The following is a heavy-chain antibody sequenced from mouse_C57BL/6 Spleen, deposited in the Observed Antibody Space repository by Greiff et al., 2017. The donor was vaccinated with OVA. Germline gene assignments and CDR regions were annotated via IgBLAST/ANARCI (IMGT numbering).Heavy chain of an antibody. CDR3: ASFRDWYFDV. Sequence: EVQLQQSGPELVKPGASVKISCKASGYSFTGYYMNWVKQSPEKSLEWIGEINPSTGGTTYNQKFKAKATLTVDKSSSTAYMQLKSLTSEDSAVYYCASFRDWYFDVWGTGTTVTVSS. V-gene: IGHV1-42*01. CDR2: INPSTGGT. J-gene: IGHJ1*03. CDR1: GYSFTGYY.